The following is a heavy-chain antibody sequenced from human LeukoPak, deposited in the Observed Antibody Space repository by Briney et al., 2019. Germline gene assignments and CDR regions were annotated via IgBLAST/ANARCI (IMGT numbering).Heavy chain of an antibody. D-gene: IGHD1-26*01. CDR2: ISSSSSTI. CDR3: ARGVSGSYSPFDF. Sequence: GGSLSLSCAASGFMLSSYSMNWGRQAPGKGLEWVSYISSSSSTIYYADSVRGRFTISRDNAKNSLYLQMNSLRDDDTAVYYCARGVSGSYSPFDFLGQGTLVTVSS. J-gene: IGHJ4*02. CDR1: GFMLSSYS. V-gene: IGHV3-48*02.